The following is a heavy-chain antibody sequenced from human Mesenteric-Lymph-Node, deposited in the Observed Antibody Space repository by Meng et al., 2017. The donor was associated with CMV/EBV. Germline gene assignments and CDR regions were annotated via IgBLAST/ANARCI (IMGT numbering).Heavy chain of an antibody. J-gene: IGHJ4*02. CDR1: GYTFTSYA. CDR2: INAGNGNT. Sequence: KASGYTFTSYAMRWVRQAPGQRLEWMGWINAGNGNTKYSQKFQGRVTITRDTSASTAYMELSSLRSEDTAVYYCARGGNWNDGVDYWGQGTLVTVSS. D-gene: IGHD1-20*01. V-gene: IGHV1-3*01. CDR3: ARGGNWNDGVDY.